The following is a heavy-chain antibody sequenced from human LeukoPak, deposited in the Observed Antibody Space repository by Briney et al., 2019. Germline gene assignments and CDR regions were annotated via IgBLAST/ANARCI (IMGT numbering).Heavy chain of an antibody. CDR3: AREEWELLRYYYYYMDV. J-gene: IGHJ6*03. Sequence: GGSLRLSCAASGFTFSSYWMSWVRQAPGKGVEWVANIKQDGSEKYYVDSVKGRFTISRDNAKNSLYLQMNSLRAEDTAVYYCAREEWELLRYYYYYMDVWGKGTTVTVSS. CDR2: IKQDGSEK. D-gene: IGHD1-26*01. CDR1: GFTFSSYW. V-gene: IGHV3-7*01.